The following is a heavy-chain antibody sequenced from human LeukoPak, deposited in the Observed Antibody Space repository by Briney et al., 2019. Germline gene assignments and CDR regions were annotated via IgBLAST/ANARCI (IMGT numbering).Heavy chain of an antibody. J-gene: IGHJ6*03. CDR1: GFTFSGYE. CDR3: ARDGLRPYFYFYYMDV. Sequence: GGSLRLSCVASGFTFSGYEMNWVRQAPGKGLEWVSHISSSGSTIYYADSVKGRFTISRDNAKNSLYLQMNSLRVEDTAVYYCARDGLRPYFYFYYMDVWGKGTTVTVSS. D-gene: IGHD5-12*01. CDR2: ISSSGSTI. V-gene: IGHV3-48*03.